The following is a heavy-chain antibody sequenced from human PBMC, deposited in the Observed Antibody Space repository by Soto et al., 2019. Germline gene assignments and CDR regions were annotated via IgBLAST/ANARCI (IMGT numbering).Heavy chain of an antibody. CDR2: FDPEDGET. Sequence: ASVKVSCKVSGYTLTELSMHWVRQAPGKGLEWMGGFDPEDGETIYAQKFQGRVTMTEDTSTDTAYMELSSLRSEDTAVYYCATVSYYYGSGSPRARFDYWGQGTLVTVSS. CDR1: GYTLTELS. V-gene: IGHV1-24*01. CDR3: ATVSYYYGSGSPRARFDY. J-gene: IGHJ4*02. D-gene: IGHD3-10*01.